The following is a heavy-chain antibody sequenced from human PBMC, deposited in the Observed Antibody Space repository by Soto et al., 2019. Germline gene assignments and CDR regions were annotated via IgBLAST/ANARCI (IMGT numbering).Heavy chain of an antibody. D-gene: IGHD6-19*01. CDR2: IDTSGST. CDR1: GGSISNYY. CDR3: ARSPQYSSGWNGGFDY. Sequence: PSETLSLTCTVSGGSISNYYCNWIRQPAGKGLEWIGRIDTSGSTNYNPSLKSRVTMSVDTSKQEFSLKLSSVTAADTAVYYCARSPQYSSGWNGGFDYWGQGTLVTVSS. J-gene: IGHJ4*02. V-gene: IGHV4-4*07.